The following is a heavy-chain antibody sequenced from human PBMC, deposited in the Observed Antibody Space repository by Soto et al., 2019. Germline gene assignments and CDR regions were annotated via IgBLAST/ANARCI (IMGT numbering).Heavy chain of an antibody. D-gene: IGHD6-6*01. J-gene: IGHJ5*02. CDR3: ARERPDGARLDP. Sequence: PSETLSLTCTVSGGSISSGDYSWSWIRQPPGKGLEWIGYIYHSGSTYYNPSLKSRVTISVDTSKNQFSLKLSSVTAADTAVYYCARERPDGARLDPWGQGTLVTVS. CDR2: IYHSGST. V-gene: IGHV4-30-4*01. CDR1: GGSISSGDYS.